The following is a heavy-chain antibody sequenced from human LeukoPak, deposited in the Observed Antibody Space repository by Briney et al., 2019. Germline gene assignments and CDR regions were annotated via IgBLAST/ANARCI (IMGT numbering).Heavy chain of an antibody. CDR3: TREAAAAGTPGFDY. CDR2: IIPIFGTA. CDR1: GGTFSSYA. Sequence: SVKVSCKASGGTFSSYAISWVRQAPGQGLEWMGGIIPIFGTANYAQKFQGRVTITADKSTSTAYMELSSLRSEDTAVYYCTREAAAAGTPGFDYWGQGTLVTVSS. J-gene: IGHJ4*02. D-gene: IGHD6-13*01. V-gene: IGHV1-69*06.